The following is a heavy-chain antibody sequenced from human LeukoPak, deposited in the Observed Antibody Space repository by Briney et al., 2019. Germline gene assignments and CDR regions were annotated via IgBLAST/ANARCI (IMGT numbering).Heavy chain of an antibody. J-gene: IGHJ6*02. CDR2: IYNSGST. D-gene: IGHD2-2*01. V-gene: IGHV4-59*08. CDR1: GGSISSYY. Sequence: SETLSLTCTVSGGSISSYYWSWIRQPAGKGLEWIGYIYNSGSTNYNPSLKSRVTILVDTSTNQFSLKLRSVTAADTAVYYCERLPLASWRMDVWGPGTTVTVSS. CDR3: ERLPLASWRMDV.